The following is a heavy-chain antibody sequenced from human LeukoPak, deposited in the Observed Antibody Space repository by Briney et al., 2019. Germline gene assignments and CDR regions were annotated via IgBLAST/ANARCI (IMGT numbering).Heavy chain of an antibody. J-gene: IGHJ4*02. CDR3: ARLYDSSGYQEACFDY. V-gene: IGHV5-51*01. CDR1: GYSFTSCW. CDR2: IYPGDSDT. Sequence: GESLKISCQGSGYSFTSCWIGWVRQMPGKGLEWMGIIYPGDSDTRYSPSFQGQVTISADKSISTAYLQWSSLKASDTAMYYCARLYDSSGYQEACFDYWGQGTLVTVSS. D-gene: IGHD3-22*01.